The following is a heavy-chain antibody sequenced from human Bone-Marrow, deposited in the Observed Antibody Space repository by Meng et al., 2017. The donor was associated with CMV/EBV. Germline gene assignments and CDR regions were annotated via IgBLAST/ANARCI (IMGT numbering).Heavy chain of an antibody. D-gene: IGHD2-2*01. CDR1: GYTLTGYY. J-gene: IGHJ6*02. CDR3: ARDSIVVPAIVYYYYGMDV. Sequence: ASVKVSCKASGYTLTGYYMHWVRQAPGQGLEWMGWINPNSGGTNYAQKFQGRVTMTRDTSISTAYMELSRLRSDDTAVYYCARDSIVVPAIVYYYYGMDVWGQGTTVTVSS. V-gene: IGHV1-2*02. CDR2: INPNSGGT.